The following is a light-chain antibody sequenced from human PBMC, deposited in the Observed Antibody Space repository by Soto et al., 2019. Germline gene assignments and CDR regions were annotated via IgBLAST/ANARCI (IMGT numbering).Light chain of an antibody. CDR1: SSNIGSNT. J-gene: IGLJ3*02. Sequence: QLVLTQPPSASGTPGQRVTISCSGSSSNIGSNTINWYQQLPGTAPKLLIYGNNQRSSGVPDRLSGSKSGTSASLAISGLQSEDEADYYCAAWDDSLNALVFGGGTKLTVL. CDR3: AAWDDSLNALV. V-gene: IGLV1-44*01. CDR2: GNN.